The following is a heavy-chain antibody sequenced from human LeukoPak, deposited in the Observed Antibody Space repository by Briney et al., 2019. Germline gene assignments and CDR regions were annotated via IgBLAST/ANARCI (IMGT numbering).Heavy chain of an antibody. V-gene: IGHV3-7*04. J-gene: IGHJ3*02. CDR3: AGGHIAVAGTGAFDI. CDR1: GFTFSSYW. Sequence: GGSLRLSCAASGFTFSSYWMSWVRQAPGKGLEWVANIKQDGSEKYYADSVKGRFTISRDNAKNSLYLQMNSLRAEDTAVYYCAGGHIAVAGTGAFDIWGQGTMVTVSS. D-gene: IGHD6-19*01. CDR2: IKQDGSEK.